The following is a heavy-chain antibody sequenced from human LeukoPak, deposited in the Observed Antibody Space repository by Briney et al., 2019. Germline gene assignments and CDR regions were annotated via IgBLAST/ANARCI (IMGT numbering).Heavy chain of an antibody. V-gene: IGHV4-61*02. CDR3: ARDRYYESSAYYFFDY. CDR2: IYTSGST. J-gene: IGHJ4*02. D-gene: IGHD3-22*01. Sequence: SETLSLTCTVSGGSISSGSYYWSWIRQPAGKGLEWIGRIYTSGSTNYNPSLKSRVTMSIDTSKTQFSLRLSSVTAADTAVYYCARDRYYESSAYYFFDYWGQGTLVTVSS. CDR1: GGSISSGSYY.